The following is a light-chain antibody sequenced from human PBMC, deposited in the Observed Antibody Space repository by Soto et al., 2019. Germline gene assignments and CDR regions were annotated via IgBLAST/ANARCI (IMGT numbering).Light chain of an antibody. V-gene: IGKV2-40*01. Sequence: DIVMTQTPLSLPVTPGEPASISCRSSQSLLDSDDGNTYLDWSLQKPGQSPPVLIYTRSYRASGVPDRFSGSGSGTDFTLKLSRVEAEDVGIYYCMQPIEFPAFGGGTKVEIK. CDR2: TRS. J-gene: IGKJ4*01. CDR3: MQPIEFPA. CDR1: QSLLDSDDGNTY.